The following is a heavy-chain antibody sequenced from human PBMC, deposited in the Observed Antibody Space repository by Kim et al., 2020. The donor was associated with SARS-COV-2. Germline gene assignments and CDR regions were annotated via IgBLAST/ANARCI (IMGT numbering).Heavy chain of an antibody. D-gene: IGHD4-4*01. Sequence: SETLSLTCTVSGGSISSYYWSWIRQPPGKGLEWIGYIYYSGSTNYNPSLKSRVTISVDTSKNQFSLKLSSVTAADTAVYYCATDGYSKYGMDVWGQGTTVTVSS. V-gene: IGHV4-59*01. CDR3: ATDGYSKYGMDV. CDR2: IYYSGST. CDR1: GGSISSYY. J-gene: IGHJ6*02.